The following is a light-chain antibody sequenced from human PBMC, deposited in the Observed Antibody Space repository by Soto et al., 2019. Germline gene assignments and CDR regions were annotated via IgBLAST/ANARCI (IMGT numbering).Light chain of an antibody. Sequence: EIVLTQSPSTLSLCPVEIGSLSCRASQSVSNNYLAWYKQKPGQAPRLLIYGASNRATGIQDRFSGSGSGTDFTLTLSRLDPEDFALYDCPQYGSPGTVGQGAKGDIK. V-gene: IGKV3-20*01. J-gene: IGKJ1*01. CDR1: QSVSNNY. CDR3: PQYGSPGT. CDR2: GAS.